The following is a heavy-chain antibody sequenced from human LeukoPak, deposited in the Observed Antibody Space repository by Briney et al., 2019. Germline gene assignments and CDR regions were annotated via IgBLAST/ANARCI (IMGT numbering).Heavy chain of an antibody. J-gene: IGHJ5*02. V-gene: IGHV3-21*01. CDR3: ARGGDPRP. D-gene: IGHD3-16*01. CDR2: ISSSSSYI. Sequence: SGGSLRLSCAASGFTFSSYAMSWVRQVPGKGLEWVSSISSSSSYIYYADSVKGRFTISRDNAKNSLYLQMNSLRAEDTAVYYCARGGDPRPWGQGTLVTVSS. CDR1: GFTFSSYA.